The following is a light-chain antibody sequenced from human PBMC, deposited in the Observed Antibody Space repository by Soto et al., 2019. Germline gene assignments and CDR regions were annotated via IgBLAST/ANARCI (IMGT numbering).Light chain of an antibody. CDR2: KAS. Sequence: DIQMTQYPSTLPASVGDRVTITCRASQTISSWLAWYQQKPGKAPKLLIYKASTLKSGVPSRFSGSGSGTEFTLTISSLQPDDFATYYCQHYNSYSEAFGQGTKVDIK. CDR1: QTISSW. J-gene: IGKJ1*01. CDR3: QHYNSYSEA. V-gene: IGKV1-5*03.